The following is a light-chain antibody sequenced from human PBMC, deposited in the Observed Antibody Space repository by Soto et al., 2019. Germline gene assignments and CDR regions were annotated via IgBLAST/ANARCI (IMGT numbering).Light chain of an antibody. CDR3: QRFGTSPPWT. Sequence: DIVLTQSPGTLSLSPGQRATLSCRASQSVSSNLAWYQQKPGQAPRLLIYGTSIRATGIPDRFSGSGSGTDFTLTITRLEPEDFAVYYCQRFGTSPPWTFGQGTKVDIK. J-gene: IGKJ1*01. CDR2: GTS. CDR1: QSVSSN. V-gene: IGKV3-20*01.